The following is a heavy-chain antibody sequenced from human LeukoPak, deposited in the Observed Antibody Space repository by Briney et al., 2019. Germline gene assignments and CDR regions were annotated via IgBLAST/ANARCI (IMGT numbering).Heavy chain of an antibody. J-gene: IGHJ6*02. CDR2: ISGSGGST. CDR3: AKPDDYGDYVLYYGMDV. Sequence: GGSLRLSCAASGFTFSSYAMSWVRQAPGKGLEWVSAISGSGGSTYYADSVKGRFTISRDHSKNTLYLQMNSLRVEDTAVYYCAKPDDYGDYVLYYGMDVWGQGTTVTVSS. V-gene: IGHV3-23*01. D-gene: IGHD4-17*01. CDR1: GFTFSSYA.